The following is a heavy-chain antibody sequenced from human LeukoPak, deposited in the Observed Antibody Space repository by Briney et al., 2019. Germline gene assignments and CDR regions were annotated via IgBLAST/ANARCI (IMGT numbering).Heavy chain of an antibody. J-gene: IGHJ4*02. D-gene: IGHD6-19*01. CDR3: ARDRGSSGWYIGYYFDY. Sequence: PGRSLRLSCAASGFTFSSYAMHWVRQAPGKGLEWVAVISYDGSNKYYADSVKGRFTISRDNSKNTLYLQMNSLRAEDTAVYYCARDRGSSGWYIGYYFDYWGQGTLVTVSS. V-gene: IGHV3-30-3*01. CDR1: GFTFSSYA. CDR2: ISYDGSNK.